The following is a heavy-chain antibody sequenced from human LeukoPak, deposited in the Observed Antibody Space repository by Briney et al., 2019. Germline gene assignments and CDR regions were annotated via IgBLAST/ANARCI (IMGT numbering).Heavy chain of an antibody. D-gene: IGHD4-23*01. CDR3: ASTTTVVTYNWFDP. V-gene: IGHV3-23*01. CDR1: GFTFSSYA. J-gene: IGHJ5*02. Sequence: PGGSLRLSCAASGFTFSSYAMSWVRQAPGKGLEWVSAISGSGGSTYYADSVKGRFTISRDNSKNTLYLQMNSLRAEDTAVYYCASTTTVVTYNWFDPWGQGTLVTVSS. CDR2: ISGSGGST.